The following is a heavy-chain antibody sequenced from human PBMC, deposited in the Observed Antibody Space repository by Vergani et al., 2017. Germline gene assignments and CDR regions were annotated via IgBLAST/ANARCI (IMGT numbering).Heavy chain of an antibody. J-gene: IGHJ4*02. CDR1: GGSFSGYY. V-gene: IGHV4-59*10. CDR2: IYTSGST. Sequence: QVQLQQWGAGLLKPSETLSLTCAVYGGSFSGYYWSWIRQPPGKGLEWIGRIYTSGSTNYNPSLKSRFTISVDTSKNQFSLKLSSVTAAYTAVYYCAKTRPPIVVVPAAINLPPYFDYWGQGTLVTVSS. CDR3: AKTRPPIVVVPAAINLPPYFDY. D-gene: IGHD2-2*01.